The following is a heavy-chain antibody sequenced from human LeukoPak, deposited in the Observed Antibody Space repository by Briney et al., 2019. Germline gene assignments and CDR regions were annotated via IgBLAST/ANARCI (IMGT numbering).Heavy chain of an antibody. V-gene: IGHV4-61*02. J-gene: IGHJ6*03. Sequence: SQTLSLTCTVSGGSISSGSYYWSWIRQPAGKGLEWIGRIYTSGSTNYNPSLKSRVTISVDTSKNQFSLKLSSVTAADTAVYYCARVGSLRKVIQSKTPTTPRYYYHYMDVWGKGTTVTVSS. D-gene: IGHD1-26*01. CDR1: GGSISSGSYY. CDR3: ARVGSLRKVIQSKTPTTPRYYYHYMDV. CDR2: IYTSGST.